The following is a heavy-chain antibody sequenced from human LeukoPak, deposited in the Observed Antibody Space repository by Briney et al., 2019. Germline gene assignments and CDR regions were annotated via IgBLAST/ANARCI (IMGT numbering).Heavy chain of an antibody. CDR3: ARDRRYCSGGSCYFDYFFDY. V-gene: IGHV3-30*04. CDR1: GFTFNSYA. Sequence: GESLRLSCAASGFTFNSYAVHWVRQAPGEGLEWVAVISYDGSINFYTASVKGRFTISRDNSKNTLYLQMNSLRIDDTALYFCARDRRYCSGGSCYFDYFFDYWGQGTLVTVSS. CDR2: ISYDGSIN. D-gene: IGHD2-15*01. J-gene: IGHJ4*02.